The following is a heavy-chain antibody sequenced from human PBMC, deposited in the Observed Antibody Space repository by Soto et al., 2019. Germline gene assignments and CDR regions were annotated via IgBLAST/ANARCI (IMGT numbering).Heavy chain of an antibody. D-gene: IGHD3-10*01. CDR2: IIPILGIA. CDR3: TTSRNRGPRPILWFGELLYYYYGMDV. CDR1: GGTFSSYT. V-gene: IGHV1-69*02. J-gene: IGHJ6*02. Sequence: SVKVSCKASGGTFSSYTISWVRQAPGQGLEWMGRIIPILGIANYAQKFQGRVTITADKSTSTAYMELSSLRAEDTAVYYCTTSRNRGPRPILWFGELLYYYYGMDVWGQGTTDTVSS.